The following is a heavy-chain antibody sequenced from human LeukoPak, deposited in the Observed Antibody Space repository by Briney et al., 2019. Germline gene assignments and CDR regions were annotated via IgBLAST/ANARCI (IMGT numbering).Heavy chain of an antibody. Sequence: PSETLSLTCAVYGGSFSGYYWSWIRQPPGKGLEWIGEINHSGSTSYNPSLKSRVTISVDTSKNQFSLKLSSVTAADTAVYYCASLRVVAATNDYWGQGTLVTVSS. CDR1: GGSFSGYY. V-gene: IGHV4-34*01. D-gene: IGHD2-15*01. CDR3: ASLRVVAATNDY. CDR2: INHSGST. J-gene: IGHJ4*02.